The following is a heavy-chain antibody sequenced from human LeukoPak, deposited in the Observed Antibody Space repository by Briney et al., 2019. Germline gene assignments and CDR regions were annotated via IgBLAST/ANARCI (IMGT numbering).Heavy chain of an antibody. CDR3: AKAGCFWSGSPYNWFDP. D-gene: IGHD3-3*01. CDR1: GFTFSSYA. J-gene: IGHJ5*02. CDR2: ISGSGGST. Sequence: GGSLRLSCAASGFTFSSYAMSWVRQAPGKGLEWVSAISGSGGSTYYADSVKGRFTISRDNSKNTLYLQMNSLRAEDTAVYYCAKAGCFWSGSPYNWFDPWGQGTLVTVSS. V-gene: IGHV3-23*01.